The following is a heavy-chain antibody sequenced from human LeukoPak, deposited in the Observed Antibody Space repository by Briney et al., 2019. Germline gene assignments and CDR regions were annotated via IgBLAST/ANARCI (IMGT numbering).Heavy chain of an antibody. D-gene: IGHD4-23*01. CDR2: ISSSGSTI. CDR3: AKDRVTPYDYYYGMDV. CDR1: GFTFSDYY. Sequence: GGSLRLSCAASGFTFSDYYMSWIRQAPGKGLEWVSYISSSGSTIYYADSVKGRFTISRDSSENTLYLQMNSLRPEDTAVYYCAKDRVTPYDYYYGMDVWGQGTKVTVSS. V-gene: IGHV3-11*04. J-gene: IGHJ6*02.